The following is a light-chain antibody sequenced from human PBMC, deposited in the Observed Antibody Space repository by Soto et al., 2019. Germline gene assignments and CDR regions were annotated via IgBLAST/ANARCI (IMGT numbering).Light chain of an antibody. CDR2: DAS. CDR1: QSISDY. V-gene: IGKV1-5*01. CDR3: QHYNSYWT. J-gene: IGKJ1*01. Sequence: DVQITHSPSSLSASVSYRVNINCRASQSISDYLNWYQQKPGKAPKLLIYDASSLESGVPSRFSGSGSGTEFTLTISSLQPDDFATYYCQHYNSYWTFGQGTKVDIK.